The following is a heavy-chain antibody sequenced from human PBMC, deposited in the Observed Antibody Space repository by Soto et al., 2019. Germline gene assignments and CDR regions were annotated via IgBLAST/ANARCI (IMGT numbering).Heavy chain of an antibody. CDR3: ARERQLVPDY. CDR2: ISRNGSTT. CDR1: GFTFDVYG. J-gene: IGHJ4*02. V-gene: IGHV3-20*04. Sequence: PGGSLRLSCAASGFTFDVYGMSWVRQAPGKGLEWVSGISRNGSTTGYADSVKGRFTISRDNAKNSLYLQMNSLRAEDTAVYYCARERQLVPDYWGQGTLVTVSS. D-gene: IGHD6-6*01.